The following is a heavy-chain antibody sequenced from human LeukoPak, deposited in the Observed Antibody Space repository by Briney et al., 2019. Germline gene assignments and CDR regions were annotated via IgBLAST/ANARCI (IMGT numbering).Heavy chain of an antibody. Sequence: GGSLRLSCAASGFPFCSYWMSWVRQAPGKGLEGVAHIKQDGSEKYYVDSVKGRFTLSRDNAKNVLYLKMNSLRAEDTAVYYCARDPIDCSSTSCYNYWGQGTLVTVSS. CDR2: IKQDGSEK. J-gene: IGHJ4*02. D-gene: IGHD2-2*02. CDR3: ARDPIDCSSTSCYNY. V-gene: IGHV3-7*01. CDR1: GFPFCSYW.